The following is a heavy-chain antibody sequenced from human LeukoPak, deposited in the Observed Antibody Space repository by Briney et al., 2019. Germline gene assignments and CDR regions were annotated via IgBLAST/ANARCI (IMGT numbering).Heavy chain of an antibody. Sequence: SETLSLTCAVYGGSFSGYYWSWIRQPPGKGLEWIGEINHSGSTNYNPSLKSRVTLSVDTSKNQFSLKLSSVTAADTAVYYCARGERLNTMTQGGCAFDIWGQGTMVTVSS. CDR3: ARGERLNTMTQGGCAFDI. CDR2: INHSGST. V-gene: IGHV4-34*01. J-gene: IGHJ3*02. D-gene: IGHD3-22*01. CDR1: GGSFSGYY.